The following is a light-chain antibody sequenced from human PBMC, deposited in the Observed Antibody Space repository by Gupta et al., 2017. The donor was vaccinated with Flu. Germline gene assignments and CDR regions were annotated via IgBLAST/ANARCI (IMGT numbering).Light chain of an antibody. V-gene: IGKV3-15*01. Sequence: GERATLSCRASQSVSGNLAWYQHKPGQAPRLLIYDASTRATGIPARFSGSGSGTEFTLTISSLQSEDFAVYYCQQYNNWPWPFGQGTKVEIK. CDR2: DAS. CDR1: QSVSGN. J-gene: IGKJ1*01. CDR3: QQYNNWPWP.